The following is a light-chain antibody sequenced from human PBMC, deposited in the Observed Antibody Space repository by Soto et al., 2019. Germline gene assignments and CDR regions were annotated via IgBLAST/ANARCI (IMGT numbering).Light chain of an antibody. CDR1: SSNIGAGYD. Sequence: QSVLTQSPSVSGAPGQRVTISCTGSSSNIGAGYDVHWYQQLPGTAPKLLIYGNSNRPSGVPDRFSGSKSGTSASLAITGLQAEDEADYYCQSYDSSLSAWVFGGGTQLTV. V-gene: IGLV1-40*01. J-gene: IGLJ3*02. CDR2: GNS. CDR3: QSYDSSLSAWV.